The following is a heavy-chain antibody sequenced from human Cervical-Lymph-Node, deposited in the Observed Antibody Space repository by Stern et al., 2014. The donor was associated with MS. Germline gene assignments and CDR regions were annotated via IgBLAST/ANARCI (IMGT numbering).Heavy chain of an antibody. CDR2: SFPGGSDI. V-gene: IGHV5-51*01. CDR3: ARQRYFDY. Sequence: EVQLVESGPEVKRPGESLKISCQASGYTFTSYWIGWVRQMPGKGLEWIAISFPGGSDIRYSPTFQGQVTISADNSSSTAYLQWNNLKASDTAIYYCARQRYFDYWGQGTLVTVSS. CDR1: GYTFTSYW. J-gene: IGHJ4*02.